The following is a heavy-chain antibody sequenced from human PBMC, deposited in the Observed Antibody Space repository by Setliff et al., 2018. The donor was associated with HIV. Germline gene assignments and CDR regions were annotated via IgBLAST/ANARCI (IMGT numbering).Heavy chain of an antibody. CDR2: IYSSGNT. D-gene: IGHD1-1*01. Sequence: PSETLSLTCTVSGVSINSGNYYWGWIRQPAGKRLEWIGRIYSSGNTNYNPPLKSRVTISADTSKNQFSLRLKSVTAAETAVYYCARGGDGYNPGGGTFDHWGQGTLVTVS. CDR3: ARGGDGYNPGGGTFDH. J-gene: IGHJ4*02. V-gene: IGHV4-61*02. CDR1: GVSINSGNYY.